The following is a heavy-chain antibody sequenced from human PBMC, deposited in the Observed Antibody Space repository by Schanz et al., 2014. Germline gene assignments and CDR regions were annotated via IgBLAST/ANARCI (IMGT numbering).Heavy chain of an antibody. CDR2: IGGDASRT. Sequence: EVHLVESGGGLVQPGGSLRLSCAASGFTFITFAMSWVRQAPGKGPEWVSAIGGDASRTYYADSVKGWFTISRDNSKSPLYLQINSLRADDTAVYYWARAPPLVRGIAGWFGPWGQGSLVTVSS. CDR3: ARAPPLVRGIAGWFGP. CDR1: GFTFITFA. V-gene: IGHV3-23*04. J-gene: IGHJ5*02. D-gene: IGHD3-10*01.